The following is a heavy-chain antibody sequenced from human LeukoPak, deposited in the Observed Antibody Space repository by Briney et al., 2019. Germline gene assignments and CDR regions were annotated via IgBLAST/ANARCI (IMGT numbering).Heavy chain of an antibody. D-gene: IGHD5-12*01. J-gene: IGHJ4*02. V-gene: IGHV3-53*01. CDR1: GFTVSSNY. Sequence: PGGSLRLSCAASGFTVSSNYMSWVRQAPGKGLEWVSVIYSGGSTYYADSVRGRFTISRENDKNSLFLQMNSLRAEDTAVYYCARDGGYSGYDADCWGQGTLVTVSS. CDR3: ARDGGYSGYDADC. CDR2: IYSGGST.